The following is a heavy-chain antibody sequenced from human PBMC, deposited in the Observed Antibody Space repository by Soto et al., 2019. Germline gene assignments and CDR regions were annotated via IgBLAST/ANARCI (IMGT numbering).Heavy chain of an antibody. Sequence: QVQLVESGGGVVQPGRSLRLSCAASGFTFGTYGMHWVRQAPGKGLEWVALISYDGDNKYYEDSVTGRFTLSRDNSKNTLYLQMNSLRAEDTAVYYCATDLMPGGSAARLDPYFDGMDVWGKGTTVTVSS. D-gene: IGHD6-25*01. CDR3: ATDLMPGGSAARLDPYFDGMDV. CDR1: GFTFGTYG. V-gene: IGHV3-30*03. CDR2: ISYDGDNK. J-gene: IGHJ6*04.